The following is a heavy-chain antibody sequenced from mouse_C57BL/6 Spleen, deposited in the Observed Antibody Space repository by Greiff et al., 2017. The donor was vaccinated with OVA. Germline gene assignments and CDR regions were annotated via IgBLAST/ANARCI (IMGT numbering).Heavy chain of an antibody. CDR3: AREINDGYDVYYAMDY. CDR1: GFNIKDYY. D-gene: IGHD2-2*01. Sequence: EVQLQQSGAELVKPGASVKLSCTASGFNIKDYYMHWVKQRPEPGLEWIGRIDPEDGETKYDQNFKGKATITAETSSHTAYLKLSSRTSDDTADEYCAREINDGYDVYYAMDYGGQGTSATVSA. J-gene: IGHJ4*01. CDR2: IDPEDGET. V-gene: IGHV14-2*01.